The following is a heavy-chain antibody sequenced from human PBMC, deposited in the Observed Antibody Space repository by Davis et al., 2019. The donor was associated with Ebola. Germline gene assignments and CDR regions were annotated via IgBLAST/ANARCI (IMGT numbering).Heavy chain of an antibody. D-gene: IGHD2-8*01. CDR2: ISSSSSYI. J-gene: IGHJ4*02. Sequence: LSLTCAASGFTFSSYSMNWVRQAPGKGLEWASSISSSSSYIYYADSVKGRFTISRDNAKNSLYLQMNSLRAEDTAAYYCARGFRGDIVLMVPFDYWGQGTLVTVSS. V-gene: IGHV3-21*01. CDR1: GFTFSSYS. CDR3: ARGFRGDIVLMVPFDY.